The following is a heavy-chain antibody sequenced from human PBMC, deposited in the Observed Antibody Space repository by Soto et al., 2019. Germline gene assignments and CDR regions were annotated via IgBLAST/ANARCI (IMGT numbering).Heavy chain of an antibody. D-gene: IGHD4-17*01. J-gene: IGHJ3*02. V-gene: IGHV4-30-2*01. CDR2: IYHSGST. CDR3: ASMAPTVFPAVDI. Sequence: QLQLQESGSGLVKPAQTLSLTCAVSDGSISSGDYSWSWIRQPPGKGLEWIGYIYHSGSTYYNPALMSRVTISVDRSKNQFSLKLSSVTAADTAVYYCASMAPTVFPAVDIGGHGTMVTVSS. CDR1: DGSISSGDYS.